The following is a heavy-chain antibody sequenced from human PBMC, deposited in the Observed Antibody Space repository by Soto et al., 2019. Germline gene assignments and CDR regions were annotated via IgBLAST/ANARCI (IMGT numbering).Heavy chain of an antibody. CDR1: GYTFTSYA. V-gene: IGHV1-3*01. J-gene: IGHJ6*02. Sequence: QVQLVQSGAEVKKPGASVKVSCKASGYTFTSYAMHWVRQAPGQRLEWMGWINAGNGNTKYSQKFQGSVTITRDTSASTAYMELSRLRSEDTDVYDCARDTAPADVWGQGTTVTVSS. CDR3: ARDTAPADV. CDR2: INAGNGNT. D-gene: IGHD4-17*01.